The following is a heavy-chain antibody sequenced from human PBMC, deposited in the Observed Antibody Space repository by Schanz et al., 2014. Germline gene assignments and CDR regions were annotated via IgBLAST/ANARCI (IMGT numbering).Heavy chain of an antibody. CDR1: GFAFSSFA. D-gene: IGHD6-13*01. CDR2: ISGSGGST. J-gene: IGHJ4*02. CDR3: VSQTGSPNY. V-gene: IGHV3-23*04. Sequence: EVQLVESGGGLVKPGGSLRLSCVASGFAFSSFAMTWVRQAPGKGLEWVSAISGSGGSTYYADSVKGRFTISRDNSKNTLYLQMNSLRVEDTAVYFCVSQTGSPNYWGQGTLVTVSS.